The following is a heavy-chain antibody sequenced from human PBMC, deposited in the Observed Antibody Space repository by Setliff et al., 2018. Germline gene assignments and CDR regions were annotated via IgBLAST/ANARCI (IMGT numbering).Heavy chain of an antibody. CDR2: MNPNSGNT. Sequence: ASVKVSCKASGYTFTSYDINWVRQATGPALEWMGWMNPNSGNTGYAQKFQGRVTMTRNTSISTAYMELSSLRSEDTAVYYCARAPDCGGDCYAPTPKYYYYYYGMDVWGQGTTVTVSS. CDR3: ARAPDCGGDCYAPTPKYYYYYYGMDV. J-gene: IGHJ6*02. V-gene: IGHV1-8*01. CDR1: GYTFTSYD. D-gene: IGHD2-21*02.